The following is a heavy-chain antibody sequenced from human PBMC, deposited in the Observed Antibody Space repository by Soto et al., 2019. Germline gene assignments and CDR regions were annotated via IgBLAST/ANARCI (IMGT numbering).Heavy chain of an antibody. D-gene: IGHD3-10*01. CDR1: GGSFSGYY. CDR3: ARDPHYYGSGSYGYYFDY. CDR2: INYSGST. Sequence: SETLSLTCAVYGGSFSGYYWSWIRQPPGKGLEWIGEINYSGSTNYNPSLKSRVTISVDTSKNQFSLKLSFVTAADTAVYYCARDPHYYGSGSYGYYFDYWGQGALVTVSS. J-gene: IGHJ4*02. V-gene: IGHV4-34*09.